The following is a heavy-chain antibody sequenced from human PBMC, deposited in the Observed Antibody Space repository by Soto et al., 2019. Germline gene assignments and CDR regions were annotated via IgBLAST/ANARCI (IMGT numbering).Heavy chain of an antibody. D-gene: IGHD6-19*01. CDR2: IIPIFGTA. J-gene: IGHJ4*02. Sequence: QVQLVQSGAEVKKPGSSVTVSCKASGGTFSSYAINWVRQAPGQGLEWMGGIIPIFGTANYAQKFQGRVTITADESTSTAYMELSSLRSEDTAVYYCAREASENRGWYVYWGQGSLVTVSS. V-gene: IGHV1-69*01. CDR1: GGTFSSYA. CDR3: AREASENRGWYVY.